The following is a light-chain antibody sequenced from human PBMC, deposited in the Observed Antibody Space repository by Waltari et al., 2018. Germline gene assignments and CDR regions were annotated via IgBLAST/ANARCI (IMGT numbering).Light chain of an antibody. CDR1: SSDIGTYNL. CDR3: CSYVDSRTFEWV. Sequence: QSALTQPAYVSGSPGQSITISCTGTSSDIGTYNLVSWYQQYPGKDPKLIICEVTKRPSGVSVRFSGSKSGSTASLTISGLQPEDEADYYCCSYVDSRTFEWVFGGGTKLTVL. CDR2: EVT. V-gene: IGLV2-23*02. J-gene: IGLJ3*02.